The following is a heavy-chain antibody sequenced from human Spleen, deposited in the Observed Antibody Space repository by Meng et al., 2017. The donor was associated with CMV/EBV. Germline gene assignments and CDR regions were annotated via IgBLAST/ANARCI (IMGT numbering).Heavy chain of an antibody. V-gene: IGHV3-53*01. CDR1: GFTVSSNY. CDR2: IYSGGST. Sequence: GGSLRLSCAASGFTVSSNYMSWVRQAPGKGLEWVSVIYSGGSTYYADSVKGRFTISRDNSKNTLYLQMNSLRAEDTAVYYCARSGYTAMVRTYYYYGMDVWGQGTTVTVSS. CDR3: ARSGYTAMVRTYYYYGMDV. D-gene: IGHD5-18*01. J-gene: IGHJ6*02.